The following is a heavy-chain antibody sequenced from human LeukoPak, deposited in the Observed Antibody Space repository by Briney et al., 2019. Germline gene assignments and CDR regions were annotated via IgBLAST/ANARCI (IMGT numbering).Heavy chain of an antibody. J-gene: IGHJ4*02. CDR2: ISAYNGNT. CDR1: AYTFSNYG. Sequence: KVSCKASAYTFSNYGFNWVRQAPGQGLEWMGWISAYNGNTKYAQKLQGRFTMSTDTSTSTAYMEMRRLTSDDTAVYYCARDLDGSGSYYTDYWGQGTLVTVSS. CDR3: ARDLDGSGSYYTDY. D-gene: IGHD3-10*01. V-gene: IGHV1-18*01.